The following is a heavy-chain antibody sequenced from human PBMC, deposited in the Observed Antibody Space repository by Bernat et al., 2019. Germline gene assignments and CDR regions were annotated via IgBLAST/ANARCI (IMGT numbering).Heavy chain of an antibody. J-gene: IGHJ4*02. V-gene: IGHV3-53*02. CDR3: AKKLITYLRTERGFFDY. Sequence: EVQLVETGGGLIQPGGSLRLSCAASGFTVSSNYMSWFRQAPGKGLEWVSVIYSGGSTYYAASVKGRFTICRDNSKNTMYLQMDSLRAEDAAVYYCAKKLITYLRTERGFFDYWGQGALVTVS. CDR1: GFTVSSNY. CDR2: IYSGGST. D-gene: IGHD4-17*01.